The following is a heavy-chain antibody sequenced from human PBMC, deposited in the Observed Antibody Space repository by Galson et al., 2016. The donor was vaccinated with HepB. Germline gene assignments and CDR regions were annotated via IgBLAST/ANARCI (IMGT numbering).Heavy chain of an antibody. V-gene: IGHV4-39*01. CDR1: GDSITSSNFY. CDR2: IYYSWGT. J-gene: IGHJ6*02. CDR3: ARNNSNMGYCTGIGCHRSYFYGMDV. D-gene: IGHD2-8*02. Sequence: SETLSLTCIVSGDSITSSNFYWAWIRQAPGRGLEWIASIYYSWGTYYNPSLKSRVTISGDTSKNQVYLRLSSVTAADTAVYYCARNNSNMGYCTGIGCHRSYFYGMDVWGQGTTVTVSS.